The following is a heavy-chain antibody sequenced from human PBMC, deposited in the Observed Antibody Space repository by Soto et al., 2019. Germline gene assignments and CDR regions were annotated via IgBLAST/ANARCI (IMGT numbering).Heavy chain of an antibody. J-gene: IGHJ4*02. CDR3: AKDLVPGMSYDTTGWSPPDY. Sequence: HPGGSLRLSCAASGFTFSPFGMHWVRQAPGKGLEWVAIISYDGTNKYYADSVKGRFTISRDNSKSTLYLQMNSLGTADTAVYFCAKDLVPGMSYDTTGWSPPDYWGQGTLVTVSS. CDR1: GFTFSPFG. V-gene: IGHV3-30*18. CDR2: ISYDGTNK. D-gene: IGHD3-22*01.